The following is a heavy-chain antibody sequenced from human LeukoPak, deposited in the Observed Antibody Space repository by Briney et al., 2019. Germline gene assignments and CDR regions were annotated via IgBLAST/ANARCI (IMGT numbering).Heavy chain of an antibody. D-gene: IGHD1-14*01. CDR1: GYTFTSQD. V-gene: IGHV1-3*03. Sequence: GASVKVSSKTSGYTFTSQDMHWVRQAPGQGLEWVGRINPDNGDTTYSQEFQGRVTITRDTSASTAYMELRSLRSEDMAVYYCTLYNYWGQGTLVTVSS. CDR2: INPDNGDT. CDR3: TLYNY. J-gene: IGHJ4*02.